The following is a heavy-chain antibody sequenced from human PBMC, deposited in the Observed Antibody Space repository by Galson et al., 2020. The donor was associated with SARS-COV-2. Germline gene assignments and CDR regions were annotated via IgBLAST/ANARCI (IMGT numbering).Heavy chain of an antibody. Sequence: GGSLRLSCSASGFTFSSYAMHWVRQAPGKGLEYVSAISSNGGSTYYADSVKGRFTISRDNSKNTLYLQMSSLRAEDTAVYYCVTLDLAAAGTRSVRDYGMDVWGQGTTVTVSS. CDR3: VTLDLAAAGTRSVRDYGMDV. CDR1: GFTFSSYA. CDR2: ISSNGGST. D-gene: IGHD6-13*01. J-gene: IGHJ6*02. V-gene: IGHV3-64D*09.